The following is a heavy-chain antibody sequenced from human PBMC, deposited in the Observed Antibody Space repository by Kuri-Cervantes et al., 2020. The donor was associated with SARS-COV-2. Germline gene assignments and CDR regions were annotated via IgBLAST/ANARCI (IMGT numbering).Heavy chain of an antibody. CDR2: IYPGDSDT. D-gene: IGHD2-15*01. CDR3: ARPGYCSGGSCYSLYY. V-gene: IGHV5-51*01. J-gene: IGHJ4*02. Sequence: GGSLRHSCKGSGYSFTSYWIGWVRQMPGKGLEWMGIIYPGDSDTRYSPSFQGQVTISADKSISTAYLQWSSLKASDTAMYYCARPGYCSGGSCYSLYYWGQGTLVTVSS. CDR1: GYSFTSYW.